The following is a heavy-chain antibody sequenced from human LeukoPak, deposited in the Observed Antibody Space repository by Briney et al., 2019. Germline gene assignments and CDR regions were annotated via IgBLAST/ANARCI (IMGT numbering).Heavy chain of an antibody. CDR1: GFIFSTYA. CDR2: ISGSGGST. J-gene: IGHJ4*02. CDR3: ARVIRAAPGKGYFDY. Sequence: GGSLRLSCATSGFIFSTYALSWVRQAPGKGLEWASSISGSGGSTYHADSVKGRYTISRDSSKNTLYLQMNSLRAEDTAIYYCARVIRAAPGKGYFDYWGQGTLVTVSS. D-gene: IGHD6-13*01. V-gene: IGHV3-23*01.